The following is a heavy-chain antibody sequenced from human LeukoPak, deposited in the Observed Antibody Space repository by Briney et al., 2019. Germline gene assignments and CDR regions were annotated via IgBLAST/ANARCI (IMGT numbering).Heavy chain of an antibody. CDR1: GYTFTSYA. CDR3: ARGGGHYGSGSYYLNWFDP. CDR2: INTNTGNP. V-gene: IGHV7-4-1*02. Sequence: GASVKVSCKASGYTFTSYAMNWVRQAPGQGLEWMGWINTNTGNPTYAQGFTGRFVFSLDTSVSTAYLQISSLKAEDTAVYYCARGGGHYGSGSYYLNWFDPWGQGTLVTVSS. D-gene: IGHD3-10*01. J-gene: IGHJ5*02.